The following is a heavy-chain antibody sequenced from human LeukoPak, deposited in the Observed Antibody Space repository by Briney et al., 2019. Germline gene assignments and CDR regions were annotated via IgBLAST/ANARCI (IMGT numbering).Heavy chain of an antibody. J-gene: IGHJ4*02. CDR2: IYYSGST. D-gene: IGHD3-10*01. Sequence: SETLSLTCTVSGGSISSYYWSWLRQPPGKGLEWLGYIYYSGSTNYNPSLKSRVTIPVDTSKNQFSLKLSSVTAADTAVYYCAARPFYYGSGSYPPFSYWGQGTLVTVSS. CDR3: AARPFYYGSGSYPPFSY. CDR1: GGSISSYY. V-gene: IGHV4-59*01.